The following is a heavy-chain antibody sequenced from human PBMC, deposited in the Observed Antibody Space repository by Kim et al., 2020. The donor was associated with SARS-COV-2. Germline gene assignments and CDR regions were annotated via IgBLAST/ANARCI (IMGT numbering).Heavy chain of an antibody. Sequence: SQTLSLTCAISGDSVSTKSVAWSWIRQSPSGGLEWLGRTYYTSTWNNDYAVSVKSRINIIADTSKNQFSLQMNSVTPEDTAMYYCARGGRPGKAAPLDSWGQGTLVTVSS. J-gene: IGHJ4*02. CDR3: ARGGRPGKAAPLDS. CDR1: GDSVSTKSVA. D-gene: IGHD6-13*01. V-gene: IGHV6-1*01. CDR2: TYYTSTWNN.